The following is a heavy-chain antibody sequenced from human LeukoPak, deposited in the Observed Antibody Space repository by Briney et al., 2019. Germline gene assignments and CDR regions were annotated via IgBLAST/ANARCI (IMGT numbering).Heavy chain of an antibody. J-gene: IGHJ4*02. CDR3: ARKSHDSSGFDF. V-gene: IGHV4-4*07. CDR2: IYISGST. CDR1: GGSISGYY. Sequence: SETLSLTCTVSGGSISGYYWNWIRQPAGKGLEWIGRIYISGSTNHNPSLKSRVTMSVDTSKNQFSLKLSSVTAADTAVYYCARKSHDSSGFDFWGQGTLVTVSS. D-gene: IGHD3-22*01.